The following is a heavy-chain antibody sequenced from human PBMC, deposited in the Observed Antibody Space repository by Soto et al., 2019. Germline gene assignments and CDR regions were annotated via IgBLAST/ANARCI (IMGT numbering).Heavy chain of an antibody. V-gene: IGHV4-39*01. D-gene: IGHD1-26*01. CDR3: ARHAVVGATKTFDY. CDR2: IYYSGST. J-gene: IGHJ4*02. Sequence: SETLSLTCTVSGGSISSSSYYWGWIRQPPGKGLEWIGSIYYSGSTYYNPSLKSRVTISVDTSKNQSSLKLSSVTAADTAVYYCARHAVVGATKTFDYWGQGTLVTVSS. CDR1: GGSISSSSYY.